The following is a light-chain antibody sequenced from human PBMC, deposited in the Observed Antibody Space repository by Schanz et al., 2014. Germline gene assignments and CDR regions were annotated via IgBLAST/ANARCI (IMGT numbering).Light chain of an antibody. CDR1: QSVSSD. CDR3: QQYNNWPPWT. J-gene: IGKJ1*01. CDR2: GAS. V-gene: IGKV3D-15*01. Sequence: EIVMTQSPATLSVSPGERATLSCRASQSVSSDLAWYQQKPGQAPRLLIYGASSRATGIPDRFSGSGSGTDFTLTIRRLEPEDFAVYYCQQYNNWPPWTFGQGTKVEIK.